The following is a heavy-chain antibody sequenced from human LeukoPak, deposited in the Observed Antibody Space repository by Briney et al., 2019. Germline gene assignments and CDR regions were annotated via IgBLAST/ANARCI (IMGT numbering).Heavy chain of an antibody. V-gene: IGHV3-23*01. Sequence: GGSLRLSCAASGFTFSSYAMSWVRQAPGKGLEWVSAISGSGGSTYYADSVKGRFTISRDNAKNSLYLQMNSLRAEDTAVYYCARAGGSTVSHSDYWGQGTLVTVSS. D-gene: IGHD4-17*01. CDR3: ARAGGSTVSHSDY. CDR1: GFTFSSYA. J-gene: IGHJ4*02. CDR2: ISGSGGST.